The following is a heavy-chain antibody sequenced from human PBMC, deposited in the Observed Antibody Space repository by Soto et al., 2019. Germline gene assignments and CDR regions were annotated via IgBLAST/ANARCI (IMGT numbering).Heavy chain of an antibody. Sequence: SETLSLTCAVSGGSLSNYYWSWIRQPPGKGLEWIGYIYDSGSTNYNPSLKSRVTISIDTSENQFSLKLTSVTAADTAVYYCARVGEDRVVTGNWYFDLWGRGSLVTVSS. V-gene: IGHV4-59*01. D-gene: IGHD2-21*02. J-gene: IGHJ2*01. CDR3: ARVGEDRVVTGNWYFDL. CDR1: GGSLSNYY. CDR2: IYDSGST.